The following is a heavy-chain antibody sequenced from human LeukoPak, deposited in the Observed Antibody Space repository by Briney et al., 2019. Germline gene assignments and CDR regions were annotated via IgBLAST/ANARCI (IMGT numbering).Heavy chain of an antibody. V-gene: IGHV3-23*01. CDR2: ISGGGATT. CDR1: GFTFSSYA. CDR3: AKSTGYSTTGRDFDS. D-gene: IGHD6-13*01. J-gene: IGHJ4*02. Sequence: GGSLRLSCAASGFTFSSYAMSWVRQAPGKGLEWVSDISGGGATTFYADSVKGRFTISRDNSKSTLYLQLSSLRAEDTAVYYCAKSTGYSTTGRDFDSWGRGTLVTVSS.